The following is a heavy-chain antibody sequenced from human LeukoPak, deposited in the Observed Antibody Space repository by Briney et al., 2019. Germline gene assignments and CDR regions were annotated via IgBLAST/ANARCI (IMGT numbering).Heavy chain of an antibody. V-gene: IGHV1-2*06. CDR1: GYTFTGYY. CDR3: ARDSPLPNYYDSSGYYGD. D-gene: IGHD3-22*01. Sequence: ASVKVSCKASGYTFTGYYMHWVRQAPGQGLEWMGRINPNSGDTNYAQKFQGRVTMTRDTSISTAYMELSRLRSDDTAVYYCARDSPLPNYYDSSGYYGDWGQGTLVTVSS. J-gene: IGHJ4*02. CDR2: INPNSGDT.